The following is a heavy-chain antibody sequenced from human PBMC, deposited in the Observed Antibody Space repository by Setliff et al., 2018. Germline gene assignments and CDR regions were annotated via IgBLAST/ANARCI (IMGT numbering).Heavy chain of an antibody. J-gene: IGHJ4*02. CDR1: GDSISRSTYY. V-gene: IGHV4-39*01. CDR3: ARRDSTGYYGYSFDF. Sequence: SETLSLTCTLSGDSISRSTYYWGWIRQSPGRGLEWIGTVDRSGNIFYSPSLESRVPMSVDTSKNQFSLKLTSVSAADTAVYYCARRDSTGYYGYSFDFWGQGTLVTVSS. CDR2: VDRSGNI. D-gene: IGHD3-22*01.